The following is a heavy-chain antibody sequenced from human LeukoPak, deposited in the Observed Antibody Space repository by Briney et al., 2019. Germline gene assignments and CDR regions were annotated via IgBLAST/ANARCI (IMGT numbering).Heavy chain of an antibody. CDR1: GFTLSSYA. D-gene: IGHD4-23*01. Sequence: GGSLRLSCTGSGFTLSSYAMNWVRRAPGQGLEWVSSISSSSSDIYYTDSVKGRITISRHNAKNSLYLQMNSLRAEDTAVYYCVTDYGGSSGAFDIWGQGTMVTVSS. J-gene: IGHJ3*02. CDR3: VTDYGGSSGAFDI. CDR2: ISSSSSDI. V-gene: IGHV3-21*01.